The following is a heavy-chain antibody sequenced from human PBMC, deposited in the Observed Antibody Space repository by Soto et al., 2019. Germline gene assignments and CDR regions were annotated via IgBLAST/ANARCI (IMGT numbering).Heavy chain of an antibody. CDR1: NETLTTYG. Sequence: QVHLVQSGAEVKKPGASVKVSCKASNETLTTYGISWVRQAPGQGLEWMGWVSGYSGHSSSAQEFQDRVIMTTDTSTNTAYMELRSLTSDDSAVYFCARDSSSSGYSYGMDVWCQGTTVTVSS. J-gene: IGHJ6*02. CDR3: ARDSSSSGYSYGMDV. V-gene: IGHV1-18*01. CDR2: VSGYSGHS. D-gene: IGHD6-6*01.